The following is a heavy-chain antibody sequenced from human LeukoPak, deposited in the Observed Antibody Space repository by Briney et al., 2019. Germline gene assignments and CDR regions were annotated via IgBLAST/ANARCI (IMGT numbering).Heavy chain of an antibody. CDR2: INHSGST. CDR3: ARGTGRYYFDY. CDR1: GGSISSSSYY. J-gene: IGHJ4*02. D-gene: IGHD7-27*01. Sequence: SETLSLTCTVSGGSISSSSYYWGWIRQPPGKGLEWIGEINHSGSTNYNPSLKSRVTISVDTSKNQFSLKLSSVTAADTAVYYCARGTGRYYFDYWGQGTLVTVSS. V-gene: IGHV4-39*07.